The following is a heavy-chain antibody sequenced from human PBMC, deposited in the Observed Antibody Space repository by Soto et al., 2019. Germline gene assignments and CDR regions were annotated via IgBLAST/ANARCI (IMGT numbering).Heavy chain of an antibody. J-gene: IGHJ6*02. Sequence: XGSLRLSCAASGFTFSSYEMNWVRQAPGKGLEWVSYISSSGSTIYYADSVKGRFTISRDNAKNSLYLQMNSLRAEDTAVYYCARDSRLLLSYYYYGMDVWGQGTTVTVSS. D-gene: IGHD2-15*01. CDR3: ARDSRLLLSYYYYGMDV. CDR2: ISSSGSTI. V-gene: IGHV3-48*03. CDR1: GFTFSSYE.